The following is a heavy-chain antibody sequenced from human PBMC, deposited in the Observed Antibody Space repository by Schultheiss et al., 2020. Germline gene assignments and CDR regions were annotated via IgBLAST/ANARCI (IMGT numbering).Heavy chain of an antibody. J-gene: IGHJ4*02. CDR2: IWYDGSNK. D-gene: IGHD1-26*01. CDR3: AKDSGSYGFDY. V-gene: IGHV3-30*02. CDR1: GFTFSSYW. Sequence: WGSLRLSCAASGFTFSSYWMHWVRQAPGKGLEWVAVIWYDGSNKYYADSVKGRFTISRDNSKNTLYLQMNSLRAEDTAVYYCAKDSGSYGFDYWGQGTLVTVSS.